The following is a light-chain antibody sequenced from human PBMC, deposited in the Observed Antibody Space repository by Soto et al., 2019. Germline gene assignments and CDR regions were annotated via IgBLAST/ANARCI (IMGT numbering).Light chain of an antibody. CDR1: QTISTL. CDR3: QQYSHLVT. V-gene: IGKV1-5*01. Sequence: IQMTQSPSTLSAPVGDRATITCQASQTISTLLAWFQHKPGKAPNLLIYDASNLESGVPSRFSGSGSGPEFTLTSSSLQSDDSATDFCQQYSHLVTFGQGTKREIK. CDR2: DAS. J-gene: IGKJ2*01.